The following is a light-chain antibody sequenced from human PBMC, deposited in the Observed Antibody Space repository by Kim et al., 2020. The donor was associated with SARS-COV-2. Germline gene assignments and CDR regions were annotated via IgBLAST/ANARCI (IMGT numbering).Light chain of an antibody. CDR1: QSVSSY. V-gene: IGKV3-11*01. J-gene: IGKJ5*01. Sequence: SPGERATLSCRASQSVSSYLAWYQQRPGQAPRLLIYDASNRATGIPARFSGSGSGTDFTLTISSLEPEDFAVYYCQQRSNWPPIDVGQGARLEIK. CDR2: DAS. CDR3: QQRSNWPPID.